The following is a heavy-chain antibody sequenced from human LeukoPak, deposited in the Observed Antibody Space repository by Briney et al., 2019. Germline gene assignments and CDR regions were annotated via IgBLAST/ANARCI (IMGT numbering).Heavy chain of an antibody. J-gene: IGHJ4*02. D-gene: IGHD5-12*01. Sequence: SETLSLTCAVYGGSFSGYYWSWIRQPPGKGLEWIGEINHSGSTNYNPSLKSRVTISVDTSKNQFSLKLSSVTAADTAVYYCARLKPRGYASDYWGQGTLVTVSS. CDR3: ARLKPRGYASDY. CDR2: INHSGST. V-gene: IGHV4-34*01. CDR1: GGSFSGYY.